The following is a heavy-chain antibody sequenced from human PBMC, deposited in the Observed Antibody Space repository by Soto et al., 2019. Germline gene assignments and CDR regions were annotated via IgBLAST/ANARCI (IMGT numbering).Heavy chain of an antibody. CDR3: ARHDRQGSTYYDFWSGYYPFDH. CDR2: IYYSGTS. Sequence: QLQLQESGPGLVKPSETLSLTCTVSGDSMSSSSYYWGWIRQPPGTGLEWVGSIYYSGTSYYNPSLKSRVTISVDTSKNQFSLRLSSVTAADTAVYYCARHDRQGSTYYDFWSGYYPFDHWGQGTLVTVSS. V-gene: IGHV4-39*01. CDR1: GDSMSSSSYY. D-gene: IGHD3-3*01. J-gene: IGHJ4*02.